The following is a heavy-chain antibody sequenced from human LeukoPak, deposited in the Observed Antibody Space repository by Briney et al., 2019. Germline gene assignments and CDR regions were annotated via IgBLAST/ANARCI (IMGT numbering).Heavy chain of an antibody. CDR3: ARSFGSGYDYYYHFMDV. CDR2: ISAYNGNT. CDR1: GYTFTSYG. V-gene: IGHV1-18*01. D-gene: IGHD5-12*01. J-gene: IGHJ6*03. Sequence: GASVKVSCKASGYTFTSYGISWVRQAPGQGLEWMGWISAYNGNTNYAQKLQGRVTITADKSTSTAYMELSSLRSEDTAVYFCARSFGSGYDYYYHFMDVWGKGTTVTVSS.